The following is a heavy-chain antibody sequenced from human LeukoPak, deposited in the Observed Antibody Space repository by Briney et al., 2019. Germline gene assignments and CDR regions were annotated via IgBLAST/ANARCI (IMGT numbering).Heavy chain of an antibody. CDR2: INQDGSED. V-gene: IGHV3-7*03. D-gene: IGHD3-22*01. CDR1: EFTFSRYW. J-gene: IGHJ4*02. Sequence: GGSLRLSCAVSEFTFSRYWMSWVRQAPGKGLEWVANINQDGSEDAYVDSVKGRFTISRDNAKNSLYLQMNSLRAEDTALYYCAKAQYYYDSSGCFDYWGQGTLVTVSS. CDR3: AKAQYYYDSSGCFDY.